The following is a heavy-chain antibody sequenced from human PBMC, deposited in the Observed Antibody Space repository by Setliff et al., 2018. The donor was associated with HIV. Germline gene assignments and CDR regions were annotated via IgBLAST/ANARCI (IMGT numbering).Heavy chain of an antibody. CDR2: IPSNSEYT. J-gene: IGHJ3*02. D-gene: IGHD3-16*01. CDR1: GFTFSRHA. CDR3: VKGGMTNAAFNI. V-gene: IGHV3-23*01. Sequence: GGSLRLSCTASGFTFSRHAMTWVRQAPGKGLEWVSTIPSNSEYTIYADSVEGRFTIFRDNNKNTLYLQMNSLRAEDTAVYYCVKGGMTNAAFNIWGPGTMVTVSS.